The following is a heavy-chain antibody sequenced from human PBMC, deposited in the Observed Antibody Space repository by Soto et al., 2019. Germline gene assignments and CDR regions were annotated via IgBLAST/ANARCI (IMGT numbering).Heavy chain of an antibody. CDR2: INHSGST. D-gene: IGHD3-3*01. Sequence: PSETLSLTCAVYGGSFSGYYWSWIRQPPGKGLEWIGEINHSGSTNYNPSLKSRVTISVDTSKNQFSLKLSSVTAADTAVYYCARRTSPRYDFWSGRHPYYFDYWGQGTLVTVSS. V-gene: IGHV4-34*01. J-gene: IGHJ4*02. CDR1: GGSFSGYY. CDR3: ARRTSPRYDFWSGRHPYYFDY.